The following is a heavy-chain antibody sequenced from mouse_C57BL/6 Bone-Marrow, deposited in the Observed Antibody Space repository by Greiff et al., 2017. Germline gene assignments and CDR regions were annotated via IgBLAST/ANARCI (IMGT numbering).Heavy chain of an antibody. CDR2: IYPRSGNT. D-gene: IGHD2-2*01. V-gene: IGHV1-81*01. CDR3: ASSRSTMVKYWYFDV. Sequence: QVQLQQSGAELARPGASVKLSCKASGYTFTSYGISWVKQRTGQGLEWIGEIYPRSGNTYYNEKFKGKATLTADKSSSTAYMVLRSLTSEDSAVYFCASSRSTMVKYWYFDVWGTGTTVTVSS. J-gene: IGHJ1*03. CDR1: GYTFTSYG.